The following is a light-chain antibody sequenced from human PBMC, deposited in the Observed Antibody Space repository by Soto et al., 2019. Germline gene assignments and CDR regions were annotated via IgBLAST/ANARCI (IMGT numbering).Light chain of an antibody. CDR2: AAS. Sequence: DIQMTQSPSSLSASVGDRVTIACLTSQSISSYLNWYQQKPGKAPQLLIYAASRLQSGVPSRFSGSGSGTDFTLTISSLQAEDSATYYCQQTYSTPWTFGQGTKVDIK. V-gene: IGKV1-39*01. CDR1: QSISSY. CDR3: QQTYSTPWT. J-gene: IGKJ1*01.